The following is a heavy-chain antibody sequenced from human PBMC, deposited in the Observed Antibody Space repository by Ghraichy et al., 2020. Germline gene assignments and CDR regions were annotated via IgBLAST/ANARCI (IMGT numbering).Heavy chain of an antibody. J-gene: IGHJ4*02. CDR2: IDQSGST. V-gene: IGHV4-34*01. CDR3: ARWELPAGGPKPDS. CDR1: GGSFSGYF. Sequence: SQTLSLTCAVYGGSFSGYFWRWIRQPPGKGLEWIGEIDQSGSTSYNPSLKSRVSISVDTSRHQLSLQLHSVTAADTAVYYCARWELPAGGPKPDSWGQGTLVTVSS. D-gene: IGHD1-26*01.